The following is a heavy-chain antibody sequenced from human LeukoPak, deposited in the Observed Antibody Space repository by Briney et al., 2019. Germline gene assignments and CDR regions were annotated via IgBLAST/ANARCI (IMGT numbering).Heavy chain of an antibody. CDR2: MYYSGST. V-gene: IGHV4-39*01. J-gene: IGHJ6*03. Sequence: SETLSLTCTVSGGSMSSSSYYWGWIRQPPGKGLEWIGSMYYSGSTYYNPSLKSRVTISVDTSKNQFSLKLSSVTAADTAVYFCARHVYSSSWIYYYYYMDVWGKGATVTVSS. CDR3: ARHVYSSSWIYYYYYMDV. D-gene: IGHD6-13*01. CDR1: GGSMSSSSYY.